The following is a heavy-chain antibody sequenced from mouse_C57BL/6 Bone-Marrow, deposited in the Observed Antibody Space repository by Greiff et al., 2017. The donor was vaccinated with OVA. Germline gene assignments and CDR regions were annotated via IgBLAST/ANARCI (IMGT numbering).Heavy chain of an antibody. V-gene: IGHV1-55*01. J-gene: IGHJ3*01. Sequence: VQLQQSGAELVKPGASVKMSCKASGYTFTSYWITWVKQRPGQGLEWIGDIYPGSGSTNYNETFKSKATLTVDTSSSTDYMQLSSPTSLDSAVYYCASKGYYDPALFAYWGPGTLVPVSA. CDR2: IYPGSGST. CDR3: ASKGYYDPALFAY. D-gene: IGHD2-4*01. CDR1: GYTFTSYW.